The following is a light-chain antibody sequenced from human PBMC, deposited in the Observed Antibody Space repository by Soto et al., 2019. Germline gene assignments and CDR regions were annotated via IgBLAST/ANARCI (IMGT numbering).Light chain of an antibody. J-gene: IGKJ1*01. CDR1: QSVNSDY. CDR2: AKS. V-gene: IGKV3-20*01. CDR3: QQDGNSPQT. Sequence: EIVLTQSPDTLSLSPGERATLSCRASQSVNSDYVAWYRQKPGQAPILLMYAKSTRATGIPDRFYGSGSGTDFTLTIDRLEPEDFAVYYCQQDGNSPQTFCHGTKVDIK.